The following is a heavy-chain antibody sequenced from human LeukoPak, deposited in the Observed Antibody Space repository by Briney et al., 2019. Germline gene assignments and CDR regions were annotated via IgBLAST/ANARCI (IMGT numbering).Heavy chain of an antibody. CDR3: ARDASYYDYVWGSYSNYYYGMDV. CDR1: GFTFSSYW. V-gene: IGHV3-7*01. J-gene: IGHJ6*02. D-gene: IGHD3-16*01. CDR2: IKQDGSEK. Sequence: GGSLRLSCAASGFTFSSYWMSWVRQAPGKGREWVANIKQDGSEKYYMDSVKGRFTISRDNAKNSLYLQMNSLRAEDTAVYYCARDASYYDYVWGSYSNYYYGMDVWGQGTTVTVSS.